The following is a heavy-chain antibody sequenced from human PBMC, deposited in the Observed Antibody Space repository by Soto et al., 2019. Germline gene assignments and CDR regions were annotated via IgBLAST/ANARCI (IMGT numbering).Heavy chain of an antibody. Sequence: GGSLRLSCEASGFTFSNYWMTWVRQAPGKGLEWVANIKQDGSDKYYGGSVKGRFTISRDNAKSVLYLQMNSLRAEDTAVYYCASGLISVARGVYDYWGQGTLVTVSS. CDR3: ASGLISVARGVYDY. CDR2: IKQDGSDK. CDR1: GFTFSNYW. V-gene: IGHV3-7*01. D-gene: IGHD3-10*01. J-gene: IGHJ4*02.